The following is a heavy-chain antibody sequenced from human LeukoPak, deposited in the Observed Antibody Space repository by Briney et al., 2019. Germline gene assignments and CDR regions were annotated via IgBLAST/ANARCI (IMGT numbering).Heavy chain of an antibody. CDR2: IYTSGSS. V-gene: IGHV4-4*07. CDR1: GGSINSYY. Sequence: PSETLSLTCTVSGGSINSYYWSWIRQPAGKGLEWIGRIYTSGSSNYNPSLKSRVTMSVDTSKNQFSLRLTSVTAADTAVYYCARAAYGDYRYYYFYLEVWGKGTTVTVSS. J-gene: IGHJ6*03. CDR3: ARAAYGDYRYYYFYLEV. D-gene: IGHD4-17*01.